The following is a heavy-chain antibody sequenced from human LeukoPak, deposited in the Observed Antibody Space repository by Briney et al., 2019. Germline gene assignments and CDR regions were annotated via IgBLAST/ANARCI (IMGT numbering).Heavy chain of an antibody. CDR2: IRGSGDST. CDR3: AKDYYYGSGSYWGAFDI. Sequence: ETLSLTCTVSGGSISSSSYYWGWIRQPPGKGLEWVSAIRGSGDSTYYADSVKGRFTISRDNSKNTLYLQMDSLRAEDTAVYYCAKDYYYGSGSYWGAFDIWGQGTMVTVSS. V-gene: IGHV3-23*01. J-gene: IGHJ3*02. D-gene: IGHD3-10*01. CDR1: GGSISSSSYY.